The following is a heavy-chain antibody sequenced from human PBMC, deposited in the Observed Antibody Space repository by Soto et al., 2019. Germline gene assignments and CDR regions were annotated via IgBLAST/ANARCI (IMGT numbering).Heavy chain of an antibody. CDR1: GGSFSGYY. J-gene: IGHJ6*02. CDR3: ARGRQLDYYYYGMDV. Sequence: SETLSLTCAVYGGSFSGYYWSWIRQPPGKGLEWIGEINHSGSTNYNPSLKSRVTISVDTSKNQFSLKLSSVTAADTAVYYCARGRQLDYYYYGMDVWGQGTTVTVSS. V-gene: IGHV4-34*01. CDR2: INHSGST. D-gene: IGHD6-13*01.